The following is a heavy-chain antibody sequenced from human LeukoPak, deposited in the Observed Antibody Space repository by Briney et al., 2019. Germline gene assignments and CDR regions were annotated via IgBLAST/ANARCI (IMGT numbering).Heavy chain of an antibody. CDR1: GYTFTGYY. D-gene: IGHD3-22*01. J-gene: IGHJ5*02. Sequence: VASVKVSCKASGYTFTGYYMHWVRQAPGQGLEWMGWINPNSGGTNYAQKFQGRVTMTRDTSISTAYMELSRLRSDDTALYYCARARERYYYDTSGYRPPFDPWGQGTLVTVSS. CDR3: ARARERYYYDTSGYRPPFDP. CDR2: INPNSGGT. V-gene: IGHV1-2*02.